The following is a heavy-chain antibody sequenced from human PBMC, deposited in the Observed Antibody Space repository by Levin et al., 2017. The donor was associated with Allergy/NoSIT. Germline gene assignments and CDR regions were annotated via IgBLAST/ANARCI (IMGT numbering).Heavy chain of an antibody. Sequence: ASVKVSCKASGFTFTIYDIHWVRQAPGQGLEWVGRLNPNTGATDSAQKFVGRVTMTRDTSTTTAFMELTRLRPDDTAIYYCSRETTAAPPYNWFDTWGQGALVTVSS. CDR1: GFTFTIYD. CDR2: LNPNTGAT. V-gene: IGHV1-2*06. J-gene: IGHJ5*02. CDR3: SRETTAAPPYNWFDT. D-gene: IGHD1-7*01.